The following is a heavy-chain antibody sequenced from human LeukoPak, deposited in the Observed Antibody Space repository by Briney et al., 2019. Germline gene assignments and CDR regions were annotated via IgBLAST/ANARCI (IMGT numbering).Heavy chain of an antibody. D-gene: IGHD4-23*01. CDR3: ARDYDDNSRCFGY. CDR2: ISAYSGHT. J-gene: IGHJ4*02. V-gene: IGHV1-18*01. Sequence: ASVKVSCKASGYTFTTYGINWVRQAHGQGLEWMGWISAYSGHTNYSRKFQGRVTITTDTSTTTAYMELRSLTSDDTAVFYCARDYDDNSRCFGYWGQGTLVTVSS. CDR1: GYTFTTYG.